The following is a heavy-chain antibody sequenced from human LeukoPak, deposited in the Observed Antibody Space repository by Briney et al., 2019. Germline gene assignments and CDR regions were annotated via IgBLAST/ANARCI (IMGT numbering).Heavy chain of an antibody. CDR3: ARDTAMAYYEESYFDP. Sequence: ASVKVSCKASGYTFTTFGISWVRQAPGQGLEWMGWISSYNGNKNYAQKFQDRVTMTTDTSTSTAYMELRSLRSDDTAVYYCARDTAMAYYEESYFDPWGQGTLVTVSS. CDR1: GYTFTTFG. D-gene: IGHD5-18*01. CDR2: ISSYNGNK. V-gene: IGHV1-18*01. J-gene: IGHJ5*02.